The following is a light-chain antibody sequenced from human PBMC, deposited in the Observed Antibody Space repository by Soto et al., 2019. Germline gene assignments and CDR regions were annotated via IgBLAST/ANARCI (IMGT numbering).Light chain of an antibody. CDR1: QGIRND. CDR3: LQDYTYPRT. J-gene: IGKJ1*01. V-gene: IGKV1-6*01. CDR2: ASP. Sequence: AIQMTQSPSSLSASVGDRVNITCRASQGIRNDLAWYQQRPGAAPKLLIFASPNLQTGVPSRFRGSGSGTDFTLTISSLLPDDFATYYCLQDYTYPRTFGQGTKVEI.